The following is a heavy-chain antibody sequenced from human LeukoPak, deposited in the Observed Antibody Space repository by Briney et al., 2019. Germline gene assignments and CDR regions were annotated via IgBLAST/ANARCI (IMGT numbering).Heavy chain of an antibody. D-gene: IGHD2-15*01. J-gene: IGHJ5*02. V-gene: IGHV3-48*04. CDR3: ARGLAANDWFDP. CDR1: GFTFSSYW. CDR2: ISASSGTR. Sequence: GGSPRLSCAASGFTFSSYWMSWIRQAPGKGLEWLSYISASSGTRYYADSVKGRFTISRDNAKNSLYLQMNSLRAEDTAVYYCARGLAANDWFDPWGQGTLVTVSS.